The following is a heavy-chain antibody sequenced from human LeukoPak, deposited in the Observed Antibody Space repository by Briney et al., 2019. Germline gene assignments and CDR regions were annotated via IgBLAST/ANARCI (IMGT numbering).Heavy chain of an antibody. CDR1: GGSFSGYY. D-gene: IGHD2-2*02. J-gene: IGHJ6*03. CDR3: TRGRGYCSSTSCYRQYYYYYMDV. CDR2: INHSGST. V-gene: IGHV4-34*01. Sequence: SETLSLTCAVYGGSFSGYYWSWIRQPPGKGLEWIGEINHSGSTNYNPSLKSRVTISVDTSKNQFSLKLSSVTAADTAVYYCTRGRGYCSSTSCYRQYYYYYMDVWGKGTTVTVSS.